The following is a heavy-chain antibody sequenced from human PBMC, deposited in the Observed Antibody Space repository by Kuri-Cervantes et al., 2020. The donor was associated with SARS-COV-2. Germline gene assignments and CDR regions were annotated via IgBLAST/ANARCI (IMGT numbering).Heavy chain of an antibody. CDR1: GFTFSIYS. CDR2: ISSSSSYI. V-gene: IGHV3-21*01. D-gene: IGHD6-19*01. CDR3: ARDSSSGWFSD. J-gene: IGHJ4*02. Sequence: GGSLRPSCAASGFTFSIYSMNWVRQAPGKGRVWVSSISSSSSYIYYADSVKGRFTISRDNAKNSLYLQMNSLRAENTAVYYCARDSSSGWFSDWGQGTLVTVSS.